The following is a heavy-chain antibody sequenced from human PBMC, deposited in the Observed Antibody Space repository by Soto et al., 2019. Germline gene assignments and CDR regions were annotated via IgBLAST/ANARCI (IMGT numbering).Heavy chain of an antibody. CDR3: ASTRNPGENYYYYYMDV. J-gene: IGHJ6*03. CDR2: IYPGDSDT. CDR1: GYSFTRYW. V-gene: IGHV5-51*01. D-gene: IGHD3-16*01. Sequence: GESLKLSCTGSGYSFTRYWIGWVRQMPGKGLEWMGIIYPGDSDTRYSPSFQGQVTISADKSISTAYLQWSSLKASDTAMYYCASTRNPGENYYYYYMDVWGKGTTVTVSS.